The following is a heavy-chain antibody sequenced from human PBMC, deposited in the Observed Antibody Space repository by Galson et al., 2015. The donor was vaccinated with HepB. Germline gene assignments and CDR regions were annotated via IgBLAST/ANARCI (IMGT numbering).Heavy chain of an antibody. CDR1: GFTFSTYS. CDR3: ARDRGSYFDY. Sequence: SLRLSCAAPGFTFSTYSMNWVRQTPGKGLEWVSSISSSSSYIYYADSAKGRFTISRDNAKNSLYLQMNSLRAEDTAVYYCARDRGSYFDYWGQGTLVTVSS. V-gene: IGHV3-21*01. J-gene: IGHJ4*02. D-gene: IGHD1-26*01. CDR2: ISSSSSYI.